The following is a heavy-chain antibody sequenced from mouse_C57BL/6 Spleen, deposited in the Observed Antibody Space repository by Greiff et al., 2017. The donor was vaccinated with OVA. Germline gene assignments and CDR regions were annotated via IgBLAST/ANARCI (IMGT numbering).Heavy chain of an antibody. J-gene: IGHJ4*01. Sequence: EVQLVESGGGLVKPGGSLKLSCAASGFTFSDYGMHWVRQAPEKGLEWVAYISSGSSTIYYADTVRGRFTISRENAKNTLFRQMTSLRTEETARDYCARGGNHYAMDFWGKGTSVTVSS. CDR2: ISSGSSTI. CDR1: GFTFSDYG. D-gene: IGHD1-1*02. V-gene: IGHV5-17*01. CDR3: ARGGNHYAMDF.